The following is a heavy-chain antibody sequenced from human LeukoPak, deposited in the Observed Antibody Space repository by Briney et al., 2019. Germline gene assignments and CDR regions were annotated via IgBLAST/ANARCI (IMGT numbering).Heavy chain of an antibody. CDR1: GFTFSSYW. V-gene: IGHV3-74*01. D-gene: IGHD6-19*01. CDR2: INTDGSST. J-gene: IGHJ4*02. CDR3: ARDRGAVAGDY. Sequence: GGSLRLSCAASGFTFSSYWMHWVRQAPGKGLVWVSRINTDGSSTSYADSVKGRFTISRDNAKNTLYLQMNSLRAEDTAVYYCARDRGAVAGDYWGQGTLATVSS.